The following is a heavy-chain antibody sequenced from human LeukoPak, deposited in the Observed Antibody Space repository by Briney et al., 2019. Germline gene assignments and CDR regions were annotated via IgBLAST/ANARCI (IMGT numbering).Heavy chain of an antibody. CDR2: IYHSGST. CDR1: GGSISSGGYS. Sequence: TLSLTCAVSGGSISSGGYSWSWIRQPPGKGLEWIGYIYHSGSTYYNPSLKSRVTISVDRSKNQFSLKLSSVTAADTAVYYCARGSNTAVRYWGQGTLVTVSS. J-gene: IGHJ4*02. D-gene: IGHD5-18*01. V-gene: IGHV4-30-2*01. CDR3: ARGSNTAVRY.